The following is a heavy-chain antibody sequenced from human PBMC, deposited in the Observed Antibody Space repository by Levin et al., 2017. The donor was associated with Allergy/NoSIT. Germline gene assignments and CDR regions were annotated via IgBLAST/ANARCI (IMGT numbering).Heavy chain of an antibody. CDR3: AKALGISGYNWFDP. CDR2: ISWNSGSI. D-gene: IGHD6-13*01. V-gene: IGHV3-9*01. Sequence: SLKISCAASGFTFDDYAMHWVRQAPGKGLEWVSGISWNSGSIGYADSVKGRFTISRDNAKNSLYLQMNSLRAEDTALYYCAKALGISGYNWFDPWGQGTLVTVSS. CDR1: GFTFDDYA. J-gene: IGHJ5*02.